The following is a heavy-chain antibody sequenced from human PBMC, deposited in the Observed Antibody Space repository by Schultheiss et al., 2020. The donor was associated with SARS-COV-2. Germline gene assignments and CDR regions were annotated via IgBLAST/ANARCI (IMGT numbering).Heavy chain of an antibody. V-gene: IGHV3-30*01. Sequence: GGSLRLSCAASGFTFSSYAMHWVRQAPGKGLEWVAVISYDGSNKYYADSVKGRFTISRDNSKNTLYLQMNSLRAEDTAVYYCARDLYYYGSGSPPVAFDIWGQGTMVTVSS. CDR2: ISYDGSNK. J-gene: IGHJ3*02. CDR1: GFTFSSYA. CDR3: ARDLYYYGSGSPPVAFDI. D-gene: IGHD3-10*01.